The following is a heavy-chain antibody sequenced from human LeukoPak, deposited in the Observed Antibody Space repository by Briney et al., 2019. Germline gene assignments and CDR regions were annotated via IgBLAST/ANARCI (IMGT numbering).Heavy chain of an antibody. CDR1: GGTFSSYA. J-gene: IGHJ3*02. D-gene: IGHD6-19*01. Sequence: GASVTVSCKASGGTFSSYAISWVRQAPGQGLEWMGRIIPIFGTANYAQKFQGRVTITTDESTSTAYMELSSLRSEDTAVYYCAREGSSGWYDLGAFDIWGQGTMVTVSS. CDR3: AREGSSGWYDLGAFDI. V-gene: IGHV1-69*05. CDR2: IIPIFGTA.